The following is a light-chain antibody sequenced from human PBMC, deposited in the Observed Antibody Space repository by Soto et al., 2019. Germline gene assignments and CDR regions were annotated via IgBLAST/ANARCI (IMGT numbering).Light chain of an antibody. CDR1: QSISTF. V-gene: IGKV1-39*01. CDR3: QQRYTTPRT. J-gene: IGKJ1*01. CDR2: AAS. Sequence: DIQMTQSPSSLSASVGDRVSVTCRASQSISTFLNWYQQRPGEAPKLLIYAASSLQSGVPSRFSGSGSVADFTLTIGSLQPEDFATYYCQQRYTTPRTFGQGTKVEVK.